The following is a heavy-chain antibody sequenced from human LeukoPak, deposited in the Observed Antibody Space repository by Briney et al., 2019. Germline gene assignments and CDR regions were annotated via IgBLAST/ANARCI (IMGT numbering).Heavy chain of an antibody. D-gene: IGHD5-12*01. CDR2: ISGSGGST. J-gene: IGHJ6*03. CDR1: GFTFSSYA. CDR3: AKAFKRGYSGPLYYYYYMDV. V-gene: IGHV3-23*01. Sequence: GGSLRLSCAASGFTFSSYAMSWVRQAPGKGLEWVSAISGSGGSTYYADSVKGRFTISRDNSKNTLYLQMNSLRAEDTAVYYCAKAFKRGYSGPLYYYYYMDVWGTGTTVTVSS.